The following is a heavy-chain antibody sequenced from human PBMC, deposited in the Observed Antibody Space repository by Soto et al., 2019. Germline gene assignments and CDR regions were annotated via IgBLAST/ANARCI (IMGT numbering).Heavy chain of an antibody. CDR3: ARYNT. J-gene: IGHJ5*02. D-gene: IGHD1-1*01. CDR2: IYNTGRT. CDR1: GGSIRTTRFS. Sequence: QLQLQESGPGLVRPSETLSLTCTVSGGSIRTTRFSWGFIRQPPGKGLEWIGSIYNTGRTSYNPSLKSRVTISVDMSKNQFSLKLTSVTAADTAIYYCARYNTWGQGVLVTVSS. V-gene: IGHV4-39*01.